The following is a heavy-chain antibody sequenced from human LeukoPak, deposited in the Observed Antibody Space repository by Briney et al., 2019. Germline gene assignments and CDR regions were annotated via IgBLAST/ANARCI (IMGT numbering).Heavy chain of an antibody. J-gene: IGHJ2*01. CDR3: ARANPADFNL. V-gene: IGHV3-74*01. D-gene: IGHD1-14*01. CDR2: IRYDGIVT. Sequence: AGGSLRLSCVASEFTFSNYWIHWVRQPPGKGLVWVSRIRYDGIVTNYAGSVEGRFTISRDNAKNTVHLQMNSLRDDDTAVYYCARANPADFNLWGRGTLVTVSS. CDR1: EFTFSNYW.